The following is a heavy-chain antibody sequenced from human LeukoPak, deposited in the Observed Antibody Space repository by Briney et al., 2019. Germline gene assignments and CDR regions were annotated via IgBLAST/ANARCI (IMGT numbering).Heavy chain of an antibody. D-gene: IGHD5-18*01. Sequence: SETLSLTCDVYGGSFRGYYWSGIRQPPGKGREGIGEINHSGSANYNPSLKSRVTISVDTSKNQFSLKLSSVTAADTAVYYCARVAYTYGYFDYWGQGTLVTVSS. CDR1: GGSFRGYY. CDR2: INHSGSA. V-gene: IGHV4-34*01. J-gene: IGHJ4*02. CDR3: ARVAYTYGYFDY.